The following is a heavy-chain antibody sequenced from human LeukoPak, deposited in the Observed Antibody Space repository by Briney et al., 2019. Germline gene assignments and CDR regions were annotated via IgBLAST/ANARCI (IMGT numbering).Heavy chain of an antibody. CDR1: GFTFSSYA. CDR3: APLGYCSDASCSDTDY. J-gene: IGHJ4*02. D-gene: IGHD2-15*01. V-gene: IGHV3-23*01. CDR2: ISGSDGST. Sequence: GGSLRLSCAASGFTFSSYAMSWVRQAPGKGLEWVSPISGSDGSTYYADSLKGRFTISRDNSKNTLYLQMNSLRAEDTAVYYCAPLGYCSDASCSDTDYWGQGTLVTVSS.